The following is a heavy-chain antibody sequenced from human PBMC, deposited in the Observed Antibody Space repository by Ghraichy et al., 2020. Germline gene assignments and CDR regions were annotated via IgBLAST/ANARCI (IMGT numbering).Heavy chain of an antibody. CDR2: ISYDGSNK. V-gene: IGHV3-30-3*01. Sequence: GGSLRLSCAASGFNFSPYAMHWVRQAPGKGLEWVAVISYDGSNKYYADSVKGRFTISRDNFKNTLYLQMNSLRAEDTAIYYCARDLMFGFSDYWGHGTLVTVSS. D-gene: IGHD3-10*02. CDR3: ARDLMFGFSDY. CDR1: GFNFSPYA. J-gene: IGHJ4*01.